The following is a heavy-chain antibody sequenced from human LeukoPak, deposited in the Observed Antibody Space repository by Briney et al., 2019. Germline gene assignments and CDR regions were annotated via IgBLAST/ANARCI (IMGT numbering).Heavy chain of an antibody. CDR1: GFTFSSYS. Sequence: PGGSLRLSCAASGFTFSSYSVNWVRQAPGKGLEWVSSISSSSSYIYYADSVKGRFTISRDNAKNSLYLQMNSLRAEDTAVYYCARTKGSGYLYRFDPWGQGTLVTVSS. D-gene: IGHD5-12*01. CDR2: ISSSSSYI. CDR3: ARTKGSGYLYRFDP. V-gene: IGHV3-21*01. J-gene: IGHJ5*02.